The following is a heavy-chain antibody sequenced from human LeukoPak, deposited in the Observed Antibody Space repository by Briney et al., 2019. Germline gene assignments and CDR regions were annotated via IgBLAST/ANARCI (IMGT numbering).Heavy chain of an antibody. CDR1: GFTFSSYG. D-gene: IGHD6-19*01. Sequence: GRSLRLSCAASGFTFSSYGMNWVRQAPGKGLEWVSSISSSSSYIYYADSVKGRFTISRDNAKNSLYLQMNSLRAEDTAVYYCAKSSGWNYYYYYMDVWGKGTTVIASS. V-gene: IGHV3-21*01. J-gene: IGHJ6*03. CDR2: ISSSSSYI. CDR3: AKSSGWNYYYYYMDV.